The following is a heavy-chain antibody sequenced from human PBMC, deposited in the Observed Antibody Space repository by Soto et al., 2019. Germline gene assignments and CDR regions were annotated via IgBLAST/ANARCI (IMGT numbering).Heavy chain of an antibody. J-gene: IGHJ6*02. V-gene: IGHV3-15*07. D-gene: IGHD3-3*01. CDR2: IKSKTDGGTT. CDR3: TTGNDFWSGYYPLLYYYGMDV. CDR1: GFTFSNAW. Sequence: GGSLRLSCAASGFTFSNAWMNWVRQAPGKGLEWVGRIKSKTDGGTTDYAAPVKGRFTISRDDSKNTLYLQMNSLKTEDTAVYYCTTGNDFWSGYYPLLYYYGMDVWGQGTTVTVSS.